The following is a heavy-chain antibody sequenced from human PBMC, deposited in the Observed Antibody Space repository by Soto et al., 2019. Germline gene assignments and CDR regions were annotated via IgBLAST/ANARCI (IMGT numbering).Heavy chain of an antibody. CDR1: GFTFSSYA. V-gene: IGHV3-23*01. Sequence: VGSLRLSCASSGFTFSSYAMSCVRQSPGKGLEWVSAISGSGGSTYYADSVKGRFTISRDNSKNTLYLQMNSLRAEDTAVYYCAKDQARAKAMVDYWGQGTLVTVSS. J-gene: IGHJ4*02. CDR3: AKDQARAKAMVDY. CDR2: ISGSGGST. D-gene: IGHD5-18*01.